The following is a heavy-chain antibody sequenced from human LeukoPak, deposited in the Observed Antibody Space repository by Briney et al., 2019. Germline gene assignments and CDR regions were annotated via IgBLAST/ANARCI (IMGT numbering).Heavy chain of an antibody. CDR3: ARDIELAAAGTFDP. D-gene: IGHD6-13*01. CDR1: GGSISSYY. V-gene: IGHV4-59*01. Sequence: SETLSLTCTVSGGSISSYYWSWIRQPPGKGLEWIGYIYYSGSTNYNPSLKSRVTISVDTSKNQFSLKLSSVTAADTAVYYCARDIELAAAGTFDPWGQGTLVTVSS. J-gene: IGHJ5*02. CDR2: IYYSGST.